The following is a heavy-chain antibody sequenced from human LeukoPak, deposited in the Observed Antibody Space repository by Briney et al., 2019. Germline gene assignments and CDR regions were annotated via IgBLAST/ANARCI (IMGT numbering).Heavy chain of an antibody. Sequence: GGSLRPSCAASGFTFSSYGMHWVRQAPGKGLEWVAFIRYDGSNKYYADSVKGRFTISRDNSKNTLYLQMNSLRAEDTAVYYCAKEASLRLGELSLYLSFDYWGQGTLVTVSS. D-gene: IGHD3-16*02. CDR3: AKEASLRLGELSLYLSFDY. CDR1: GFTFSSYG. CDR2: IRYDGSNK. V-gene: IGHV3-30*02. J-gene: IGHJ4*02.